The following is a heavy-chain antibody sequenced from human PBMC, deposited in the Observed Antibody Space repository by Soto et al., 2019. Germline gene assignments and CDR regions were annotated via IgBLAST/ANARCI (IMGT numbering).Heavy chain of an antibody. V-gene: IGHV1-2*02. J-gene: IGHJ4*02. CDR3: ARLQIEVAGNN. CDR1: GYTFSDYY. Sequence: PSVKVSCKASGYTFSDYYMHWVRQAPGQGLEWMGWINANSGGTTYAQKFQGRVTMTRDTSISTAYMELSRLSSDDTAIYYCARLQIEVAGNNWGQGTLVTVSS. CDR2: INANSGGT. D-gene: IGHD6-19*01.